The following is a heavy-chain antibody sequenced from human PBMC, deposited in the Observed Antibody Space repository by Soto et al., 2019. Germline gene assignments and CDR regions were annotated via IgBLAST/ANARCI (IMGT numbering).Heavy chain of an antibody. V-gene: IGHV4-34*01. CDR1: GGSFSGYY. CDR3: AGYCSSTSCHNPNYYYYYMDV. D-gene: IGHD2-2*02. J-gene: IGHJ6*03. CDR2: INHSGST. Sequence: PSETLSLTCAVYGGSFSGYYWSWIRQPPGKGLEWIGEINHSGSTNYNPSLKSRVTISVDTSKNQFSLKLSSVTAADTAVYYCAGYCSSTSCHNPNYYYYYMDVWGKGTTVTV.